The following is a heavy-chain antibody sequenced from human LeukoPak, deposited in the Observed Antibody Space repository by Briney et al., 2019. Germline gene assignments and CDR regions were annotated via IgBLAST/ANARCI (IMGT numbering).Heavy chain of an antibody. V-gene: IGHV4-61*01. D-gene: IGHD4-17*01. Sequence: SDTLSLTCTVSGGSISSGSYYWSWIWQPPGKGLEWIGYISYSEDTNYNTSLKSRVTISVDTSKNQFSLKLNSVTAADTAVYYCARAPTMTPSMNYYYMDVWGKGTTVIVSS. CDR1: GGSISSGSYY. CDR3: ARAPTMTPSMNYYYMDV. J-gene: IGHJ6*03. CDR2: ISYSEDT.